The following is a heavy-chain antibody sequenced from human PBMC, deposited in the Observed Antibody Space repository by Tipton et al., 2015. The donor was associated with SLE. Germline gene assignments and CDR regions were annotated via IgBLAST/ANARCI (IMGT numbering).Heavy chain of an antibody. CDR3: ARRGYNWNDDAFDI. CDR2: IYYSGST. V-gene: IGHV4-59*08. CDR1: GGSISSYY. D-gene: IGHD1-20*01. J-gene: IGHJ3*02. Sequence: TLSLTCTVSGGSISSYYWIWVRQPPAKGLEWIGYIYYSGSTNYNPSLKSRVTISVDTSKNQFSLKLSSVTAADTAVYYCARRGYNWNDDAFDIRGQGTMVTVSS.